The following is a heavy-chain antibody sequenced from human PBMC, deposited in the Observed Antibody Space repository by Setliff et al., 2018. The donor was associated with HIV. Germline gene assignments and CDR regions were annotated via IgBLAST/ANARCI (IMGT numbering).Heavy chain of an antibody. J-gene: IGHJ4*02. CDR3: ARTSLLPFDY. V-gene: IGHV2-26*01. Sequence: SGPTLEPTETLTLTCTVSGFSLTNFRMGVSWIRQPPGKALEWLAHIFSNGEKSYSTSLKSRLTISKDTSKSQVVLTMTNMDPVDTATYYCARTSLLPFDYWGQGTLVTVSS. CDR2: IFSNGEK. D-gene: IGHD2-15*01. CDR1: GFSLTNFRMG.